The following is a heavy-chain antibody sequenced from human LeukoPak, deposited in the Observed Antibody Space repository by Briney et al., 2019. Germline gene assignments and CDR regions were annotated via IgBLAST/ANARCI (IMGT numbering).Heavy chain of an antibody. V-gene: IGHV3-33*06. CDR2: IWYDGSNK. Sequence: GRSLRLXCAASGFTFSSYGMHWVRQAPGKGLEWVAVIWYDGSNKYYADSVKGRFTISRDNSKNTLYLQMNSLRAEDTAVYYCAKDLESGGDAFDIWGQGTMVTVSS. CDR1: GFTFSSYG. D-gene: IGHD2-21*02. J-gene: IGHJ3*02. CDR3: AKDLESGGDAFDI.